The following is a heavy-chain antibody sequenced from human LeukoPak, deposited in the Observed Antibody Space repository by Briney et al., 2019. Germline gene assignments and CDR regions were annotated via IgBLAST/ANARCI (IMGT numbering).Heavy chain of an antibody. CDR2: INDVGSDK. CDR3: ARHVAAGTVDY. V-gene: IGHV3-7*01. J-gene: IGHJ4*02. CDR1: GFTFSVYW. Sequence: GGSLRLSCAASGFTFSVYWMSWARQAPGKGLEWVGNINDVGSDKYYVDSVNGRFTFSRDNVKSLLYLQMNNLRAEDTAVYYCARHVAAGTVDYWGQGTLVTVSS. D-gene: IGHD6-13*01.